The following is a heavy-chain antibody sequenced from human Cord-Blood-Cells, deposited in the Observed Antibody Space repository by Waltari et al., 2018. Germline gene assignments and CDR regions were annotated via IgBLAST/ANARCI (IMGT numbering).Heavy chain of an antibody. CDR2: INPNSGGT. Sequence: QVQLVQSGAEVKKPGASVKVSCKTSGYTFTGHYMHWVRQAPGQGLEWMGWINPNSGGTNHAQKFQGRVTMTRDTSISTAYMELSRLRSDDTAVYYCARTVVARPDYWGQGTLVTVSS. J-gene: IGHJ4*02. CDR3: ARTVVARPDY. CDR1: GYTFTGHY. V-gene: IGHV1-2*02. D-gene: IGHD6-6*01.